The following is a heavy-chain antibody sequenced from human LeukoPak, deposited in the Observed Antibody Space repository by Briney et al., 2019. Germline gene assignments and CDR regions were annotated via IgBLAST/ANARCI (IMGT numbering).Heavy chain of an antibody. CDR3: AREPGYSSGWGNYYYYMDV. CDR1: GFTFSSYN. Sequence: GGSLRLSCAASGFTFSSYNMNWVRQAPGKGLEWVSSISSSSSYIYYADSVKGRFTISRGNAKNSLYLQMNSLRAEDTAVYYCAREPGYSSGWGNYYYYMDVWGKGTTVTVSS. V-gene: IGHV3-21*01. CDR2: ISSSSSYI. J-gene: IGHJ6*03. D-gene: IGHD6-19*01.